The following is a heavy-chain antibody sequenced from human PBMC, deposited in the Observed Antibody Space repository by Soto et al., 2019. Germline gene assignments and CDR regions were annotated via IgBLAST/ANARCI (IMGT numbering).Heavy chain of an antibody. CDR3: ARGNGIAAAGTKGSHDY. J-gene: IGHJ4*02. V-gene: IGHV4-34*01. D-gene: IGHD6-13*01. CDR2: INHSGST. Sequence: QVQLQQWGAGLLKPSETLPLTCAVYGGSFSGYYWSWIRQPPGKGLEWIGEINHSGSTNYNPSLKSRVTISVDTSKNQFSLKLSSVTAADTAVYYCARGNGIAAAGTKGSHDYWGQGTLVTVSS. CDR1: GGSFSGYY.